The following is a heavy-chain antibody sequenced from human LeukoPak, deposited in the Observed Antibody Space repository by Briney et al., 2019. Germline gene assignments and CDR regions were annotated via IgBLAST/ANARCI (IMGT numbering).Heavy chain of an antibody. D-gene: IGHD2-15*01. Sequence: SETLSLTCAVYGGSFSGYYWSWIRQPPGKGLEWIGYIYYSGSTYYNPSLKSRVTISVDTSKNQFSLKLSSVTAADTAVYYCAREVVAASRYGMDVWGQGTTVTVSS. CDR3: AREVVAASRYGMDV. CDR2: IYYSGST. CDR1: GGSFSGYY. J-gene: IGHJ6*02. V-gene: IGHV4-34*09.